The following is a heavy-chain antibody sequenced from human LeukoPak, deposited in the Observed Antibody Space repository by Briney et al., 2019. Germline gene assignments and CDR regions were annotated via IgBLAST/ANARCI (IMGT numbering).Heavy chain of an antibody. CDR3: AKASAMIVVVSKHFDY. V-gene: IGHV3-23*01. D-gene: IGHD3-22*01. CDR1: GFTFSSYT. CDR2: ISGSGGST. Sequence: GGSLRLSCAASGFTFSSYTMSWVRQAPGKGLEWVSAISGSGGSTYYADSVKGRFTISRDNSKNTLYLQMNSLRAEDTAVYYCAKASAMIVVVSKHFDYWGQGTLVTVSS. J-gene: IGHJ4*02.